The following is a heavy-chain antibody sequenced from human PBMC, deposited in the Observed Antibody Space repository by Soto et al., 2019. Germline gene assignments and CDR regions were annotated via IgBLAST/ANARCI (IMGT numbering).Heavy chain of an antibody. J-gene: IGHJ4*02. D-gene: IGHD4-17*01. CDR1: GFTFSNYA. V-gene: IGHV3-23*01. CDR2: ISGSGGTT. CDR3: AKDSIGLGDYVLYS. Sequence: DVQLLESGGGLVQPGGSLRLSCAASGFTFSNYAMCWVRQAPGKGLEWVSTISGSGGTTYYADSVKGRPTISRDNSKNTIYLQMNSLTTGDTAIYYCAKDSIGLGDYVLYSCGQGTLVTVSS.